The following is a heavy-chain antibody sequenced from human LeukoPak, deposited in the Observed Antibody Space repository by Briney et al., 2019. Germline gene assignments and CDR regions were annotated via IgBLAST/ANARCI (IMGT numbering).Heavy chain of an antibody. J-gene: IGHJ4*02. V-gene: IGHV4-39*07. CDR1: GGSISSGDYY. CDR3: ARALRGYSYGTDY. D-gene: IGHD5-18*01. Sequence: SETLSLTCTVSGGSISSGDYYWGWIRQPPGKGLEWIGSIYHSGSTYYNPSLKSRVTISVDTSKNQFSLKLSSVTAADTAVYYCARALRGYSYGTDYWGQGTLVTVSS. CDR2: IYHSGST.